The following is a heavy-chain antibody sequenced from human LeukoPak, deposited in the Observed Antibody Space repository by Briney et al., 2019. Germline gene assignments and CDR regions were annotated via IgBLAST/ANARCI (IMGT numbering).Heavy chain of an antibody. J-gene: IGHJ4*02. CDR1: GFTFNRFW. D-gene: IGHD3-10*01. V-gene: IGHV3-23*01. CDR3: AKDGGGLLWFGELLSSTYYFDY. CDR2: ISGSGGST. Sequence: GGSLRLSCGTSGFTFNRFWMSWVRQAPGKGLEWVSAISGSGGSTYYADSVKGRFTISRDNSKNTLYLQMNSLRAEDTAVYYCAKDGGGLLWFGELLSSTYYFDYWGQGTLVTVSS.